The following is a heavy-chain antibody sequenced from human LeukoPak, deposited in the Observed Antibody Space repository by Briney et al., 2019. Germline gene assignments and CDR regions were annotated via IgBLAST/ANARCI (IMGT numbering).Heavy chain of an antibody. V-gene: IGHV4-38-2*02. J-gene: IGHJ5*02. CDR1: GYSISSGYC. Sequence: SETLSLTCTVSGYSISSGYCWGWIRQPPGKGLEWIGIIYHSGSTYYNPSLKSRVTISVDRSKNQFSLKLSSVTAADTAVYYCARARSYRHQLNALSYWFDPWGQGTLVTVSS. CDR2: IYHSGST. CDR3: ARARSYRHQLNALSYWFDP. D-gene: IGHD5-24*01.